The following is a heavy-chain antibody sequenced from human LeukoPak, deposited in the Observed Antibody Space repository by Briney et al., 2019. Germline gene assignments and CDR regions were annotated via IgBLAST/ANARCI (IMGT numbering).Heavy chain of an antibody. CDR3: ARSGSSWSNDYFDY. Sequence: SETLSLTCAVSGGSISSSNWWSWVRQPPGKGLEWIGEIYHSGSTNYNPSLKSRVTISVDTSKNQFSLKLSSVTAADTAVYYCARSGSSWSNDYFDYWGQGTLVTVSS. J-gene: IGHJ4*02. CDR2: IYHSGST. V-gene: IGHV4-4*02. D-gene: IGHD6-13*01. CDR1: GGSISSSNW.